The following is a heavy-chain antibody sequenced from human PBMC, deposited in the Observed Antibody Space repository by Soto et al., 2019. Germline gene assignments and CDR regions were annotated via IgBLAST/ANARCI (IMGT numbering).Heavy chain of an antibody. D-gene: IGHD5-18*01. Sequence: EVQLVQSGAEVKKPGESLKISCKGSGYSFTSYWIGWVRQMPGKGLEWMGIIYPGDSDTRYSPSFQGQVTISADKSSSTAYLQWSSLKASDTARYYCASPRGYSYGFPSDAFDIWGQGTMVTVSS. CDR2: IYPGDSDT. J-gene: IGHJ3*02. V-gene: IGHV5-51*01. CDR3: ASPRGYSYGFPSDAFDI. CDR1: GYSFTSYW.